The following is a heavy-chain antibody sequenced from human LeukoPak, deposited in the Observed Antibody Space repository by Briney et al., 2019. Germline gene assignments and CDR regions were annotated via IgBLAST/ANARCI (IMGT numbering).Heavy chain of an antibody. Sequence: GGSLRLSCEASGFTFSSYAMHWVRQAPGKGLEWVAVISYDGSNKYYADSVKGRFTISRDNSKNTLYLQMNSLRAEDTAVYYCARDLHYWGQGTLVTVSS. CDR1: GFTFSSYA. V-gene: IGHV3-30-3*01. J-gene: IGHJ4*02. CDR2: ISYDGSNK. CDR3: ARDLHY.